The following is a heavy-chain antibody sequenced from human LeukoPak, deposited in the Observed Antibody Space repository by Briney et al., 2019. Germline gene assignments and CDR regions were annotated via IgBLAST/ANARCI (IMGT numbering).Heavy chain of an antibody. CDR3: AREARFALPVVGSGDY. J-gene: IGHJ4*02. D-gene: IGHD6-19*01. Sequence: SETLSLTCSVSGCSLSSSEYYWGWIRQPPGKALEWIGTMFYNGATKSNPSLRSRVTMSIETSKNQFSLKLRSVTAADTAVYYCAREARFALPVVGSGDYWGQGTLVTVSS. CDR1: GCSLSSSEYY. V-gene: IGHV4-39*07. CDR2: MFYNGAT.